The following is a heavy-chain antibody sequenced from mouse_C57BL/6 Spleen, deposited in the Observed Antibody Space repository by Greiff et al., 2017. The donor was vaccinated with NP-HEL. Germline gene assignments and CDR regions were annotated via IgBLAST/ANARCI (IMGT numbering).Heavy chain of an antibody. CDR1: GYTFTDYY. CDR3: ARSRPYDGYYLYYYAMDY. J-gene: IGHJ4*01. V-gene: IGHV1-26*01. Sequence: EVQLQQSGPELVKPGASVKISCKASGYTFTDYYMNWVKQSHGKSLEWIGDINPNNGGTSYNQKFKGKATLTVDKSSSTAYMELRSLTSEDSAVYYCARSRPYDGYYLYYYAMDYWGQGTSVTVSS. CDR2: INPNNGGT. D-gene: IGHD2-3*01.